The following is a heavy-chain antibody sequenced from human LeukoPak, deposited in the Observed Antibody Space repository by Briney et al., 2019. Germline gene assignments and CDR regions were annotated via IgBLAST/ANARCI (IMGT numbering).Heavy chain of an antibody. CDR3: ATKTTYYDFWRGDAFDI. D-gene: IGHD3-3*01. CDR2: IIPIFGTA. J-gene: IGHJ3*02. V-gene: IGHV1-69*13. Sequence: GASVKVSCKASGGTFSSYAISWVRQAPGQGLEWMGGIIPIFGTANYAQKFQGRVTITADESTSTAYMELSSLRSEDTAVYYCATKTTYYDFWRGDAFDIWGQGTMVTVSS. CDR1: GGTFSSYA.